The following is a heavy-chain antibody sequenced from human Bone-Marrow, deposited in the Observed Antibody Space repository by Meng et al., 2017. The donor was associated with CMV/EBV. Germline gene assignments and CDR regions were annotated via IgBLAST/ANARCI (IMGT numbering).Heavy chain of an antibody. D-gene: IGHD3-22*01. Sequence: ASVKVSCKASGYTFTGYYMHWVRQAPGQGLEWMGWINPNSGGTNYAQKFQGRVTMTRDTSISTAYMELSRLRSDDTAVYYCASVIYDSSGYYPYYWGQGTLVTVSS. CDR2: INPNSGGT. J-gene: IGHJ4*02. V-gene: IGHV1-2*02. CDR1: GYTFTGYY. CDR3: ASVIYDSSGYYPYY.